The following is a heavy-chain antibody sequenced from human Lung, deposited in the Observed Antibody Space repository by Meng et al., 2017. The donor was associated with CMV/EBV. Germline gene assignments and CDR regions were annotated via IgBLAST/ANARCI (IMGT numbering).Heavy chain of an antibody. D-gene: IGHD2-2*01. J-gene: IGHJ6*02. CDR3: ARVFGVVVPLEGCMDV. CDR1: GYTFTGYY. V-gene: IGHV1-2*02. Sequence: SVKVSCKASGYTFTGYYMHWVRQAPGQGLEWMGWINPNSGGTNYAQKFQGRVTMTRDTSISTAYMELSRLRSDDTAVYYCARVFGVVVPLEGCMDVWGQGTTVTVSS. CDR2: INPNSGGT.